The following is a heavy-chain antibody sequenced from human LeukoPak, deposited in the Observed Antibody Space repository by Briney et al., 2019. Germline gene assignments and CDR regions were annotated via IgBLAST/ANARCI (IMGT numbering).Heavy chain of an antibody. CDR1: GGSISSYY. CDR2: IYYSGST. V-gene: IGHV4-59*01. Sequence: SETLSLTCTVSGGSISSYYWSWIRQPPGKGLEWIGYIYYSGSTNYNPSLKSRVTISVDTSKNQFSLKLSSVAAADTAVYYCAREGYSYGPFDYWGQGTLVTVSS. D-gene: IGHD5-18*01. CDR3: AREGYSYGPFDY. J-gene: IGHJ4*02.